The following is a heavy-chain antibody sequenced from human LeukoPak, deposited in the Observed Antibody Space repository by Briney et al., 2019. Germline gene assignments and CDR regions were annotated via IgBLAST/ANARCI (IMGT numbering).Heavy chain of an antibody. CDR3: AREVLPRRGWFDP. Sequence: PSETLSLTCTVSGGSISSGDYYWSWIRQPPGKGLEWIGYIYYSGSTYYNPSLKSRVTMSVDTSKNQFSLKLSSVTAADTAVYYCAREVLPRRGWFDPWGQGTLVTVSS. CDR1: GGSISSGDYY. J-gene: IGHJ5*02. V-gene: IGHV4-30-4*01. CDR2: IYYSGST. D-gene: IGHD3-10*01.